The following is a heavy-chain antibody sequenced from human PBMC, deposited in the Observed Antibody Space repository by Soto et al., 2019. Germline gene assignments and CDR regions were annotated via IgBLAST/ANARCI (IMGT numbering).Heavy chain of an antibody. J-gene: IGHJ3*02. D-gene: IGHD1-1*01. CDR2: ISTYNGNT. V-gene: IGHV1-18*01. Sequence: QVQLEQSGPEVKKPGASVKVSCKASGYTFTSSGISWVRQTPGQGLEWMGWISTYNGNTKYAQHLQGRVTMTTDTSTSTAYMELRSLRFDDTAVYYCARDVRIAQLSDAFHIWGQGAMVTVSS. CDR3: ARDVRIAQLSDAFHI. CDR1: GYTFTSSG.